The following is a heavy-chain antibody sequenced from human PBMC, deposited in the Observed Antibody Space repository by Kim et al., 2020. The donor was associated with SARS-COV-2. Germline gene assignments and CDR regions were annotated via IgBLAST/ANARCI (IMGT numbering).Heavy chain of an antibody. CDR1: GFTFNNYA. V-gene: IGHV3-30*04. D-gene: IGHD6-13*01. Sequence: GGSLRLSCGASGFTFNNYAMHWVRQAPAKGLEWVAFISYDGSDKYYADSVKGRFTISRDNSKNTLYLQMNSLRAEDTAVYYCPRDRGSSWYAGLDYWGQGTLVTVSS. J-gene: IGHJ4*02. CDR2: ISYDGSDK. CDR3: PRDRGSSWYAGLDY.